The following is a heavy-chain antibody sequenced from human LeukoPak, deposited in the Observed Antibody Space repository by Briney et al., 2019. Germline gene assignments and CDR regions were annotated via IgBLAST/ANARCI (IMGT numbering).Heavy chain of an antibody. Sequence: SQTLSLTCAISGDSVSSNSAAGNWIRQSPSRGLEWLRRTYYRSKWYNDYAVSVKSRITINPDTSKNQFSLQLNSVTPEDTAVYYCARGFEVVNWFDPWGQGTLVTVSS. CDR1: GDSVSSNSAA. CDR2: TYYRSKWYN. CDR3: ARGFEVVNWFDP. V-gene: IGHV6-1*01. J-gene: IGHJ5*02. D-gene: IGHD2-21*01.